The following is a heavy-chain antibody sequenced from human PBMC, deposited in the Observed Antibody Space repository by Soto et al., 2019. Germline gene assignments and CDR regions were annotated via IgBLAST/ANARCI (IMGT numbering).Heavy chain of an antibody. Sequence: ASVKVSCKASGYTFTGYYMHWVRQAPGQGLEWMGWINPNSGGTNYAQKSQGRVTMTRDTSISTAYMELSRLRSDDTAVYYCARGAYYDILSIAAYYYGMDVWGQGTTVTVSS. V-gene: IGHV1-2*02. CDR2: INPNSGGT. D-gene: IGHD3-9*01. CDR1: GYTFTGYY. J-gene: IGHJ6*02. CDR3: ARGAYYDILSIAAYYYGMDV.